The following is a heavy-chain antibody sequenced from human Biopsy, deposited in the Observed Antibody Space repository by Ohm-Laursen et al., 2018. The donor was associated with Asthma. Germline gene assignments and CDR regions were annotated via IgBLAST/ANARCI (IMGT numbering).Heavy chain of an antibody. J-gene: IGHJ4*02. CDR3: ARDSRGAGPDFDS. CDR1: GDSISVHY. V-gene: IGHV4-59*11. Sequence: SETLSLTCSVSGDSISVHYWWAWIRQPPGKGLEWIGYIYYSGTTNYNPSLRDRVTISVNTSKNQFSLKLSSVSAADTAVYFCARDSRGAGPDFDSWGQGTLVTVSS. D-gene: IGHD6-19*01. CDR2: IYYSGTT.